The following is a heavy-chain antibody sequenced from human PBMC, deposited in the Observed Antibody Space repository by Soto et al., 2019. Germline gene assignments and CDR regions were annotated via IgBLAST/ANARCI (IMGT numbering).Heavy chain of an antibody. D-gene: IGHD3-9*01. Sequence: SETLSLTCTVSGGSISSGSYFWGWIRQPPGKGLEWIGSIYYSGGTYYNPSLKSRVTISVDTSKNQFSLKLSSVTAADTAVYYCASVNILTAYYLEHWGQGTLVTVSS. J-gene: IGHJ4*02. CDR2: IYYSGGT. V-gene: IGHV4-39*01. CDR3: ASVNILTAYYLEH. CDR1: GGSISSGSYF.